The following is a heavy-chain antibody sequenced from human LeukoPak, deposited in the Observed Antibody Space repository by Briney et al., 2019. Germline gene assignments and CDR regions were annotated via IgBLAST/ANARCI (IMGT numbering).Heavy chain of an antibody. CDR1: GFTFSTYA. V-gene: IGHV3-64*01. CDR3: ARTPEFCSGGSCYSEGYFDS. J-gene: IGHJ4*02. CDR2: ISSKGGST. D-gene: IGHD2-15*01. Sequence: PGGSLRLSCAASGFTFSTYAMHWVRQAPGKGLEYVSAISSKGGSTYYANSVKGRFTISRDNSKNTLYLQMGSLRTEDMAVYYCARTPEFCSGGSCYSEGYFDSWGQGTLVTVSS.